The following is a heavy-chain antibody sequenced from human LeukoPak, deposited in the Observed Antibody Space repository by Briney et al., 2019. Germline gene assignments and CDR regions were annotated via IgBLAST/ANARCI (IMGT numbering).Heavy chain of an antibody. Sequence: GGSLRLSCAASGFTFSSYWMSWVRQAPGKGLEWVANIKQDGSEKYYVDSVKGRFTISRDNAKNSLYLQMNSLRAEDTAVYYCAREGVTLAYYYDSSGYYDYWGQGTLVTVSS. CDR3: AREGVTLAYYYDSSGYYDY. D-gene: IGHD3-22*01. J-gene: IGHJ4*02. V-gene: IGHV3-7*01. CDR2: IKQDGSEK. CDR1: GFTFSSYW.